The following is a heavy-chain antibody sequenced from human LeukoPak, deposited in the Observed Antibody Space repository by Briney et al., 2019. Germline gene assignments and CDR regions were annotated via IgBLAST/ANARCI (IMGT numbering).Heavy chain of an antibody. Sequence: GGSLRLSCAASGFTVSSNYMSWVRQAPGKGLEWVSVIYSGGSTYYADSVKGRFTISRDNSKNTLYLQMNSLRAEDTAVYYCARSPLWFGERWFDYWGQGTLVTVSS. D-gene: IGHD3-10*01. CDR1: GFTVSSNY. V-gene: IGHV3-53*01. J-gene: IGHJ4*02. CDR3: ARSPLWFGERWFDY. CDR2: IYSGGST.